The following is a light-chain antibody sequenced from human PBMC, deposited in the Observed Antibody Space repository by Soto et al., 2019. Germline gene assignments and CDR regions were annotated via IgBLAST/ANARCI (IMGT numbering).Light chain of an antibody. CDR2: GAS. CDR1: QSVHNF. Sequence: IVLAQAPGTLCLSPGERAALSCKASQSVHNFLAWYQQKPGQAPRLLIYGASSRATGIPDRFSGSGSGTDFTLTISRLEPEDFAVYYCHQYDSWTFGQGTKVDIK. V-gene: IGKV3-20*01. CDR3: HQYDSWT. J-gene: IGKJ1*01.